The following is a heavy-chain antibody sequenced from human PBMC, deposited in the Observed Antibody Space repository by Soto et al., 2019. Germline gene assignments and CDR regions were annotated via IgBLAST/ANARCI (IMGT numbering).Heavy chain of an antibody. CDR1: GFTFSNYG. CDR2: ISYDGNHE. V-gene: IGHV3-30*02. CDR3: AGHSSGPLDS. Sequence: QVQLVESGGGVVQPGGSLRLSCAASGFTFSNYGMHWVRQAPGKGLEWVALISYDGNHEYYADSVKGRFTISRDNSKSTVYLPRSRRRVAVTAVYYYAGHSSGPLDSWGQGTPFPVSS. J-gene: IGHJ4*02.